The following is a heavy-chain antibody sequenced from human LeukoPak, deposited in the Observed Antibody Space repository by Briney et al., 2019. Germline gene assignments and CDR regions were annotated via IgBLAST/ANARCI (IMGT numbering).Heavy chain of an antibody. CDR2: IIPIFGTA. V-gene: IGHV1-69*13. D-gene: IGHD7-27*01. Sequence: ASVKVSCKASGGTFSSYAISWVRQAPGQGLEWMGGIIPIFGTANYAQKFQGRVTITADESTSTAYMELSRLRSEDTAVYYCVRGLTGTFDYWGQGTLVTVSS. CDR1: GGTFSSYA. CDR3: VRGLTGTFDY. J-gene: IGHJ4*02.